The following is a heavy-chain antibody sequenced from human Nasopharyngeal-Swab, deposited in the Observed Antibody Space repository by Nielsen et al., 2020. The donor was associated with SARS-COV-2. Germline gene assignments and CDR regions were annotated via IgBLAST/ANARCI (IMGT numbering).Heavy chain of an antibody. V-gene: IGHV3-30*18. CDR2: MTPDGSQK. CDR3: AKGGDFDS. J-gene: IGHJ4*02. D-gene: IGHD3-10*01. CDR1: GFSVTNFG. Sequence: GESLKISCVASGFSVTNFGIQWVRQTPGKGLEWLALMTPDGSQKFYADSIGGRFTMSRDNSKNSLYLQLNSLRPDDSAVYYCAKGGDFDSWGRGTRVTVSS.